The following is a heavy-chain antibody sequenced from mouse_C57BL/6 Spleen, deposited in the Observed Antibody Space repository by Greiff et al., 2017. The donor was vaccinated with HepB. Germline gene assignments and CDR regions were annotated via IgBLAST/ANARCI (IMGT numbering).Heavy chain of an antibody. V-gene: IGHV6-3*01. CDR1: GFTLSNYW. CDR3: TPLTFGGYAMDY. D-gene: IGHD4-1*01. Sequence: EVKLMESGGGLVQPGGSMTLSCVASGFTLSNYWMNWVRQSPEKGLEWVAEIRLKSDNYATHYAVSGKGRFTISRDDPKCCIYLQMHNLRAEDTGIYYCTPLTFGGYAMDYWGQVTSVTVSS. J-gene: IGHJ4*01. CDR2: IRLKSDNYAT.